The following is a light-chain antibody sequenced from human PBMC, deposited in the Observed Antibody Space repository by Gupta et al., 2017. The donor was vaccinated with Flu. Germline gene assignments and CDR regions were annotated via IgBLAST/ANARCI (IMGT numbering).Light chain of an antibody. CDR1: QGISSY. CDR3: QQLNSYLS. V-gene: IGKV1-9*01. J-gene: IGKJ5*01. Sequence: SPSFVSASVGDRVTSTCRDSQGISSYLAWYQQKPGKAPKLLIYAASTLQSGVPSRFSGSGCGTEFTLTISSLQPEDFATYYCQQLNSYLSFGQGTRLEIK. CDR2: AAS.